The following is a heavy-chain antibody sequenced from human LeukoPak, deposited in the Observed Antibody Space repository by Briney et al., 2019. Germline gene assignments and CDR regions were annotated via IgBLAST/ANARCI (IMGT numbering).Heavy chain of an antibody. V-gene: IGHV3-53*01. CDR2: IYSGGST. Sequence: GGSLRLSCAASGFTFSSYAMSWVRQAPGKGLEWVSVIYSGGSTYYADSVKGRFTISRDNSKNTLYLQMNSLRAEDTAVYYCARVPTYYDILTGYYRPYYFDYWGQGTLVTVSS. J-gene: IGHJ4*02. CDR3: ARVPTYYDILTGYYRPYYFDY. CDR1: GFTFSSYA. D-gene: IGHD3-9*01.